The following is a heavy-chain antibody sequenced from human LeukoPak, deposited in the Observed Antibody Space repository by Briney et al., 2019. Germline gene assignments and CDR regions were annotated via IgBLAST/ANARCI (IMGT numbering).Heavy chain of an antibody. CDR1: GGSISSSSYY. J-gene: IGHJ2*01. CDR2: IYYSGST. CDR3: ARHYAEMATYFDL. Sequence: SETLSLTCTVTGGSISSSSYYWGWIRQPPGKGLEWIGSIYYSGSTYYNPSLESRVTISVDTSKNQFSLKLSSVTAADTAVYYCARHYAEMATYFDLWGRGTLVTVSS. V-gene: IGHV4-39*01. D-gene: IGHD5-24*01.